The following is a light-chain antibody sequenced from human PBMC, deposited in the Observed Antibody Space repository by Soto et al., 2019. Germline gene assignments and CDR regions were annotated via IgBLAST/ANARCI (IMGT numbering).Light chain of an antibody. J-gene: IGKJ1*01. CDR1: QSISNW. CDR3: KQYNSYS. Sequence: DIQMTQSPSTLPASVGDRVTITCRASQSISNWLAWYQQKPGKAPKLLIYPASNLQSGVPSRFSGSGSGTEFTLTISRLQPDDFATYYCKQYNSYSFGQGTKVDIK. CDR2: PAS. V-gene: IGKV1-5*01.